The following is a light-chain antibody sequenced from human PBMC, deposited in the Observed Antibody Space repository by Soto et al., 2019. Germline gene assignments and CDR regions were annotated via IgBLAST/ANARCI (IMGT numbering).Light chain of an antibody. CDR1: ENIPGY. J-gene: IGKJ1*01. V-gene: IGKV1-39*01. Sequence: DIQMTQSPLSLSASVVDRVTITCRASENIPGYLHWYQQKPGKAPKLLIYAASRLQTGVPSRFSGSGSGTDFTLTITSLHPEDFATYXXXXXXXVPRTFGQGTKVDIK. CDR2: AAS. CDR3: XXXXXVPRT.